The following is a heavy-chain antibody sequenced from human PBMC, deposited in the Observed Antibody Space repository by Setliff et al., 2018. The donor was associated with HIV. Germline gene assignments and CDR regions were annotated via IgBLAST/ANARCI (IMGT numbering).Heavy chain of an antibody. V-gene: IGHV4-39*01. CDR2: IHSSGIT. CDR1: GGSISSTIYH. D-gene: IGHD4-4*01. Sequence: PSETLSLTCTVSGGSISSTIYHWVWIRQPTWQGLEWIGNIHSSGITYYKPSLKSRLTISLDKSKNQFYLKLSSVTAGVTAVYYCATHASTVQDALDVWGQGTRVTVS. J-gene: IGHJ6*02. CDR3: ATHASTVQDALDV.